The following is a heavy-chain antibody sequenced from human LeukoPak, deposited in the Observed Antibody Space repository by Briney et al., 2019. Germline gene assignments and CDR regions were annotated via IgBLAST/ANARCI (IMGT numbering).Heavy chain of an antibody. Sequence: GGSLRLSCAASGFTFSSYSMNWVRQAPGKGLEWVSYISSSSSTIYYADSVKGRFTISRDNAKNSLYLQMNSLRAEDTAVYYCARVRVGPGVSYYYYYMDVWGKGTTVTVSS. D-gene: IGHD3-3*01. J-gene: IGHJ6*03. V-gene: IGHV3-48*01. CDR3: ARVRVGPGVSYYYYYMDV. CDR1: GFTFSSYS. CDR2: ISSSSSTI.